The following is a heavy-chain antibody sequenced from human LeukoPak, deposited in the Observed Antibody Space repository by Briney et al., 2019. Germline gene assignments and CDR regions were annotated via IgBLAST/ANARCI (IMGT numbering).Heavy chain of an antibody. J-gene: IGHJ4*02. V-gene: IGHV1-69*13. CDR2: IIPIFGTA. CDR3: ARDLGSYYYYDSSGSDDY. D-gene: IGHD3-22*01. Sequence: ASVKVSCKASGGTFSSYAISWVRQAPGQGLEWMGGIIPIFGTANYAQKFQGRVTITADESTSTAYMELSSPRSEDTAVYYCARDLGSYYYYDSSGSDDYWGQGTLVTVSS. CDR1: GGTFSSYA.